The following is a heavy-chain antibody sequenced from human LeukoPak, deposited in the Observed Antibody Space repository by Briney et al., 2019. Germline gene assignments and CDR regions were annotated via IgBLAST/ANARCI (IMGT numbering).Heavy chain of an antibody. CDR2: INHSGST. V-gene: IGHV4-34*01. Sequence: SETLSLTCAVYGGSFSGYYWSWIRQPPGKGLEWIGEINHSGSTNYNPSLKSRVTISVDTSKNQFSLKLSSVTAADTAVYYCARGRYYCDSSGYYQTFDYWGQGTLVTVSS. CDR1: GGSFSGYY. CDR3: ARGRYYCDSSGYYQTFDY. J-gene: IGHJ4*02. D-gene: IGHD3-22*01.